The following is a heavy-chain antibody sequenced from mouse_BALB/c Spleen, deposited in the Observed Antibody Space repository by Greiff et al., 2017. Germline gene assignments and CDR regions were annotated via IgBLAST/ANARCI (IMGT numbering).Heavy chain of an antibody. V-gene: IGHV1-4*02. CDR2: INPSSGYT. CDR3: ARSRGEGNYVGFAY. D-gene: IGHD2-1*01. Sequence: VQLQQSAAELARPGASVKMSCKASGYTFTSYTMHWVKQRPGQGLEWIGYINPSSGYTEYNQKFKDKTTLTADKSSSTAYMQLSSLTSEDSAVYYCARSRGEGNYVGFAYWGQGTLVTVSA. CDR1: GYTFTSYT. J-gene: IGHJ3*01.